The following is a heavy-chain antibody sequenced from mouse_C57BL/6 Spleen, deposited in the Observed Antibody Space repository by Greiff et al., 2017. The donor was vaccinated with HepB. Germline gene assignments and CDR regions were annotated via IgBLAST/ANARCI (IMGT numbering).Heavy chain of an antibody. Sequence: EVQLVESGGGLVKPGGSLKLSCAASGFTFSSYAMSWVRQTPEKRLEWVATISDGGSYTYYPDNVKGRFPISRDNAKNNLYLQMSHLKSEDTAMYYCARDSNYDYAMDYWGQGTSVTVSS. CDR2: ISDGGSYT. J-gene: IGHJ4*01. CDR1: GFTFSSYA. CDR3: ARDSNYDYAMDY. D-gene: IGHD2-5*01. V-gene: IGHV5-4*01.